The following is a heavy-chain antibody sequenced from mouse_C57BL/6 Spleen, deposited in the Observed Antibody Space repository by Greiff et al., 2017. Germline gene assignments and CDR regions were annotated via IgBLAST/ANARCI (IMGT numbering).Heavy chain of an antibody. J-gene: IGHJ2*01. CDR2: ISYDGSN. D-gene: IGHD3-2*02. CDR3: ARGSGYGDFDY. CDR1: GYSITSGYY. Sequence: EVKLMESGPGLVKPSQSLSLTCSVTGYSITSGYYWNWIRQFPGNKLEWMGYISYDGSNNYNPSLKNRISITRDTSKNQFFLKLNSVTTEDTATYYCARGSGYGDFDYWGQGTTLTVSS. V-gene: IGHV3-6*01.